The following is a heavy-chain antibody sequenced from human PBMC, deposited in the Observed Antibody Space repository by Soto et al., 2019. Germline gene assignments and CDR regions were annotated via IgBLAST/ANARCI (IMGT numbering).Heavy chain of an antibody. CDR2: MYFGGSF. D-gene: IGHD3-22*01. Sequence: QMQLQASGPGLVKPSETLSLTCNVSGASVSHGYWSWIRQPPGKGLEWIGFMYFGGSFNYNPSLPRRATMSVETPKTQFSMKLTSVTASDTAVYYCARSYYDSTGFAVDPWGQGTLVTVSS. CDR3: ARSYYDSTGFAVDP. CDR1: GASVSHGY. V-gene: IGHV4-59*02. J-gene: IGHJ5*02.